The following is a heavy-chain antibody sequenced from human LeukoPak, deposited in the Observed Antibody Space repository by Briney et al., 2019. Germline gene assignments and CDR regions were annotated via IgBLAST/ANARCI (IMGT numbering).Heavy chain of an antibody. J-gene: IGHJ4*02. V-gene: IGHV3-21*01. CDR1: GFIFSSYT. Sequence: GGSLRLSCAASGFIFSSYTMNWVRQAPGKGLEWVSSISSSSGYIYHADSVKGRFTISRDNAKNSLSLQMNSLRAEDTAVYYCAREAREMGYMMHYWGQGTLVTVSS. CDR2: ISSSSGYI. D-gene: IGHD5-24*01. CDR3: AREAREMGYMMHY.